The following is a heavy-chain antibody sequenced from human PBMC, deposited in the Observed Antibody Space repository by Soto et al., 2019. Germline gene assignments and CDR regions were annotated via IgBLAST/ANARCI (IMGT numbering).Heavy chain of an antibody. CDR2: IIPIFGTA. CDR1: GGTFSSYA. Sequence: QVQLVQSGAEVKKPGSSVKVSCKASGGTFSSYAISWVRQAPGQGLEWMGGIIPIFGTANYAQKFQGRVTITADESTSTAYLEMSSLRSEDTAVYYCASLMTSVVIGACDICGQGTMVTVSS. J-gene: IGHJ3*02. V-gene: IGHV1-69*01. CDR3: ASLMTSVVIGACDI. D-gene: IGHD4-17*01.